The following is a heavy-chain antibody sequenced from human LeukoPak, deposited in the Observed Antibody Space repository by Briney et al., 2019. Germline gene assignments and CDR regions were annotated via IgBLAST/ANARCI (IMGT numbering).Heavy chain of an antibody. CDR2: IRGSGGST. J-gene: IGHJ4*02. Sequence: GGSLRLSCAASGFTFSIYAMSLVRDAPREGVGCVSAIRGSGGSTTHPDAGKGRFTISRDKSENPLYLQMYPPRAGHTTVYYWEKGGGVSMTYIWNYWGQGTLVTVSS. V-gene: IGHV3-23*01. CDR1: GFTFSIYA. D-gene: IGHD3-16*01. CDR3: EKGGGVSMTYIWNY.